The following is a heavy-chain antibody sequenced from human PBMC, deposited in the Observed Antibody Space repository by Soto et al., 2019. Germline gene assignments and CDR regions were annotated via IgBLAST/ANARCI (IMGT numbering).Heavy chain of an antibody. V-gene: IGHV1-2*04. CDR3: ARDHPEVATIGNYYYGMDV. Sequence: ASVKVSCKASGYTFTGYYMHWVRQAPGQGPEWMGWINPNSGGTNYAQKFQGWVTMTRDTSISTAYMELSRLRSDDTAVYYCARDHPEVATIGNYYYGMDVWGQGTTVTVSS. CDR2: INPNSGGT. D-gene: IGHD5-12*01. J-gene: IGHJ6*02. CDR1: GYTFTGYY.